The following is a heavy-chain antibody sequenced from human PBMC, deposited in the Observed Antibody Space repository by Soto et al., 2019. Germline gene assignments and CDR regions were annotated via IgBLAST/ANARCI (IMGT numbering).Heavy chain of an antibody. V-gene: IGHV3-30-3*01. CDR1: GFTFSSYA. CDR2: ISYDGSNK. J-gene: IGHJ4*02. CDR3: ARDKRDLRFLEWSYYFDF. Sequence: QVQLVESGGGVVQPGRSLRLSCAASGFTFSSYAMHWVRQAPGKGLEWVAVISYDGSNKYYADSVKGRFTISRDNSKNTLYMQMNSRGAEETAVYYCARDKRDLRFLEWSYYFDFWGQGTLVTVSS. D-gene: IGHD3-3*01.